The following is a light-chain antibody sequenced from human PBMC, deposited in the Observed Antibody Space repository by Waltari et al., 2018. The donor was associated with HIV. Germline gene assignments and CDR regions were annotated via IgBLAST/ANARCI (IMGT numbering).Light chain of an antibody. Sequence: EIVLTQSPATLSLSPGERVTLSCRASQSVGSYLAWYQQKPGQAPRLLIYDASNRATGIPARFSGSGSGTAFTLTISSLEAEDYAVYYCQQRRDWPLTFGGGTKVEIK. J-gene: IGKJ4*01. CDR1: QSVGSY. V-gene: IGKV3-11*01. CDR3: QQRRDWPLT. CDR2: DAS.